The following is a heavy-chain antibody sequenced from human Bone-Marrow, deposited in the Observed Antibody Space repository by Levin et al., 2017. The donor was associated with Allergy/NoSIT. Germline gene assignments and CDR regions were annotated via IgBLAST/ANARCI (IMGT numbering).Heavy chain of an antibody. Sequence: PGGSLRLSCAASGFTFRSYSMNWVRQAPGKGLEWVSSVSSDSTYIYYADSVKGRFTISRDDAESSLYLRMDSLRAEDTAVYYCARGSVYYGSGIEFDSWGQGTLVTVSS. V-gene: IGHV3-21*01. CDR2: VSSDSTYI. CDR3: ARGSVYYGSGIEFDS. CDR1: GFTFRSYS. J-gene: IGHJ4*02. D-gene: IGHD3-10*01.